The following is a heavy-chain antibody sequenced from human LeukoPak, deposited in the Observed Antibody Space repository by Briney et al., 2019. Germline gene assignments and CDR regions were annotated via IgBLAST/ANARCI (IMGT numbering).Heavy chain of an antibody. Sequence: PGGSLRLSCAASGLTFSSYWMHWVRQAPGKGLEWVSAISGSGGSTYYADSVKGRFTISRDNSKNTLYLQMNSLRAEDTAVYYCAKDGPYCSSISCHVAQYWGQGTLVTVSS. CDR3: AKDGPYCSSISCHVAQY. CDR1: GLTFSSYW. V-gene: IGHV3-23*01. J-gene: IGHJ4*02. D-gene: IGHD2-2*01. CDR2: ISGSGGST.